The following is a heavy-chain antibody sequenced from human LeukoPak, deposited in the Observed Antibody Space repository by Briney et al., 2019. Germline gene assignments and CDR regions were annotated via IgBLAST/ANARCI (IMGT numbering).Heavy chain of an antibody. V-gene: IGHV1-46*03. CDR2: INPSGGST. D-gene: IGHD4-17*01. J-gene: IGHJ5*02. Sequence: ASVKVSCKASGYTFTSYYMHWVRQAPGQGLEWMGVINPSGGSTSYAQKFQGRVTMTRDTSTSTVYMELSSLRSEDTAVYYCARDALPGFYGDYRHWFDPWGQGTLVTASS. CDR1: GYTFTSYY. CDR3: ARDALPGFYGDYRHWFDP.